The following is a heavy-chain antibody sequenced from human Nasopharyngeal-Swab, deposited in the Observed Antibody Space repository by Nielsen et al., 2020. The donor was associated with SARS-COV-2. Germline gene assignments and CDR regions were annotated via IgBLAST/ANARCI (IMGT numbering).Heavy chain of an antibody. CDR1: GFTFSSYA. CDR3: AGDLGGYFDY. CDR2: ISGSGGST. Sequence: GGSLRLSCAAFGFTFSSYAMSWVRQAPGKELEWVSAISGSGGSTYYADSVKGRFTISRDNSKNTLYLQMNSLRAEDTAVYYCAGDLGGYFDYWGQGTLVTVSS. D-gene: IGHD3-10*01. J-gene: IGHJ4*02. V-gene: IGHV3-23*01.